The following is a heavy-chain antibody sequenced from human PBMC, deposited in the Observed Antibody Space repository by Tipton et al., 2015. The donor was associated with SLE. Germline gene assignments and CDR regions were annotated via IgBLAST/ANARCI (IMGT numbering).Heavy chain of an antibody. V-gene: IGHV4-34*01. CDR3: ARLQAARTI. Sequence: TLSLTCAVYGGSFSGYYWSWIRQPPGKGLEWIGEINHSGSTNYNPSLKSRVTISVDTSKNQFSLKLSPVTAADTAVYYCARLQAARTIWGQGTMVTVSS. CDR1: GGSFSGYY. D-gene: IGHD6-6*01. CDR2: INHSGST. J-gene: IGHJ3*02.